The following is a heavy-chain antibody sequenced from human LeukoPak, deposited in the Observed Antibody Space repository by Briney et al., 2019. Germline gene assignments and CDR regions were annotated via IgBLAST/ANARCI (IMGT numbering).Heavy chain of an antibody. Sequence: GGSLRLSCAASGFIFSNYAMQWVRQAPGMGLEWVAFIRYDGGNTYYADSVKGRFTISRDNSKNTMYLQMNSLNAEDTAVYYCAKGYADFDYWGQGTLVTVSS. CDR1: GFIFSNYA. CDR2: IRYDGGNT. D-gene: IGHD2-2*01. CDR3: AKGYADFDY. V-gene: IGHV3-30*02. J-gene: IGHJ4*02.